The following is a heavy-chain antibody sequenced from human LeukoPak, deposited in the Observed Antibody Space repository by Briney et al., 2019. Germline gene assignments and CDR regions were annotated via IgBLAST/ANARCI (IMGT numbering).Heavy chain of an antibody. D-gene: IGHD3-3*01. CDR3: VRDRGQFSRRNFDY. V-gene: IGHV3-48*01. CDR1: GFTFGSYS. Sequence: GGSLRLSCAASGFTFGSYSMNWVRQAPGKGLEWVSYISSSGTTIYYADSVKGRFTISRDNAKNSLYLQMNSLRAEDTAVYYCVRDRGQFSRRNFDYWGQGTLVTVSS. J-gene: IGHJ4*02. CDR2: ISSSGTTI.